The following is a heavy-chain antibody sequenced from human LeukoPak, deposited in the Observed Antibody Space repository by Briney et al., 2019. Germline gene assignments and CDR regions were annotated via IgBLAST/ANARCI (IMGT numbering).Heavy chain of an antibody. D-gene: IGHD7-27*01. Sequence: GGSLRLSCAASGFTFSSFSMIWVRQAPGKGLQWVSSISISSSYLYYADSVKGRFTISRDNAKNSLYLQMNSLRAEDTAVYYCARDKNWGSGAFDIWGQGTMVTVSS. V-gene: IGHV3-21*01. CDR3: ARDKNWGSGAFDI. J-gene: IGHJ3*02. CDR2: ISISSSYL. CDR1: GFTFSSFS.